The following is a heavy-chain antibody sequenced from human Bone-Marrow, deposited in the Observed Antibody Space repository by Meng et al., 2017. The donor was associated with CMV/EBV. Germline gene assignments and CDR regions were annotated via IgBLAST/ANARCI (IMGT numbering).Heavy chain of an antibody. D-gene: IGHD6-19*01. V-gene: IGHV4-38-2*02. Sequence: SETLSLTCTVSGYSISSGYYWGWIRQPPGKGLEWIGSIYHSGSTYYNPSLKSRVTISVDTSKNQFSLKLSSVTAADTAVYYCARLDSSGWYDYWGQGTLVTVSS. CDR3: ARLDSSGWYDY. J-gene: IGHJ4*02. CDR2: IYHSGST. CDR1: GYSISSGYY.